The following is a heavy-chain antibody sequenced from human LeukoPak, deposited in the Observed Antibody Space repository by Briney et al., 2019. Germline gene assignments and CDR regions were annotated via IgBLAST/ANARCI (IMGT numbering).Heavy chain of an antibody. Sequence: GGSLRLSCAASGFTFSRCGMHWVRQAPGKGLEWVGVIWYDGSTKYYGDSVKGRFAISRDNPQNTLYLQMNSLRAEDTAVYYCARDLSGPSVYWGQGTLVSVSS. CDR3: ARDLSGPSVY. D-gene: IGHD2-15*01. CDR2: IWYDGSTK. J-gene: IGHJ4*02. CDR1: GFTFSRCG. V-gene: IGHV3-33*01.